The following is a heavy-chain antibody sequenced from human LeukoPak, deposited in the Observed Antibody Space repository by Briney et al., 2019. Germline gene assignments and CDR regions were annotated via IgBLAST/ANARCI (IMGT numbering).Heavy chain of an antibody. V-gene: IGHV1-46*01. CDR1: GYTITSYY. Sequence: ASVKVSCKASGYTITSYYMNWVRQAPGQGLEWMGIINPSSGRTNYAQKFEGRVTMTRDTSTSTVYMELTSLRSEDKAVFYCARGGLPARSWFDPWGQGTLVTVSS. CDR3: ARGGLPARSWFDP. D-gene: IGHD3/OR15-3a*01. CDR2: INPSSGRT. J-gene: IGHJ5*02.